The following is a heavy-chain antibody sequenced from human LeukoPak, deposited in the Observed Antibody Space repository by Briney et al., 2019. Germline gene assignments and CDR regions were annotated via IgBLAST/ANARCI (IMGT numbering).Heavy chain of an antibody. Sequence: GASVKVSCKASGYTFTDYYIHWVRQAPGQGLEWMGWINPNSGGTSYAQNFQGRVTMTRDTSISTAYMELSRLRADDTAVYYCAKGARGDTVTSIVGLNWFDPWGQGTLVTVSS. CDR2: INPNSGGT. V-gene: IGHV1-2*02. CDR3: AKGARGDTVTSIVGLNWFDP. CDR1: GYTFTDYY. D-gene: IGHD4-17*01. J-gene: IGHJ5*02.